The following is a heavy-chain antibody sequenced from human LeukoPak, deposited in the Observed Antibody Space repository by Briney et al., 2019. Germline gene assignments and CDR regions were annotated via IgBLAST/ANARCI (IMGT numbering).Heavy chain of an antibody. J-gene: IGHJ4*02. V-gene: IGHV1-2*02. CDR1: GYSFTAYY. CDR3: ARAPRPYGSGSYLSDY. D-gene: IGHD3-10*01. CDR2: INPNSGDT. Sequence: GASVKVSCKASGYSFTAYYIHWVRQAPGQGLEWMGWINPNSGDTNYAQKFQGRVTITADESTSTAYMELSSLRSEDTAVYYCARAPRPYGSGSYLSDYWGQGTLVTVSS.